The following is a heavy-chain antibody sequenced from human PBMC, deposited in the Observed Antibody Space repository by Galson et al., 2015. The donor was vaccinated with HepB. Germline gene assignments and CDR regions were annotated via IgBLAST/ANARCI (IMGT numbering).Heavy chain of an antibody. Sequence: SVKVSCKASGFTFITYGFNWVRQAPGQGLEWVGWISAYDGDTQYAKNFQGRVTITRDTSASTAYMELSSLRSEDTAIYYCARVGGWSFDYWAQGTLVTVSS. J-gene: IGHJ4*02. CDR2: ISAYDGDT. CDR3: ARVGGWSFDY. D-gene: IGHD6-19*01. CDR1: GFTFITYG. V-gene: IGHV1-18*01.